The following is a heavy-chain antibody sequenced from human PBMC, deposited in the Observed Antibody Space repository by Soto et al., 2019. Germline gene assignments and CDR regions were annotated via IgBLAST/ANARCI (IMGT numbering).Heavy chain of an antibody. CDR2: INAGNGNT. Sequence: QVQLVQSGAEVKKPGASVKVSCKASGYTFTSYAMHWVRQAPGQRLEWMGWINAGNGNTKYSQKFQGRVTITRDTSAGTAYMELSSLRSEGTAVYYWAGDSRRYCSGGSCYYYGMDVWGQGTTVTVSS. V-gene: IGHV1-3*01. CDR3: AGDSRRYCSGGSCYYYGMDV. D-gene: IGHD2-15*01. CDR1: GYTFTSYA. J-gene: IGHJ6*02.